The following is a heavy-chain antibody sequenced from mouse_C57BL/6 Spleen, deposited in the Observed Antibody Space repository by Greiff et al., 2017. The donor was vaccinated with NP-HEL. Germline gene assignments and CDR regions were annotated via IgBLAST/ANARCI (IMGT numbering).Heavy chain of an antibody. CDR3: ASLGRWFAY. Sequence: EVKLVESGGGLVKPGGSLKLSCAASGFTFTDYGMHWVRQAPGKGLEWVGYISSGNSTTRYAYTVKGRFTITRDKAKHTRFLQLTSLRSEDTAMYYCASLGRWFAYWGQGTLVTVSA. CDR2: ISSGNSTT. V-gene: IGHV5-17*01. J-gene: IGHJ3*01. CDR1: GFTFTDYG. D-gene: IGHD4-1*01.